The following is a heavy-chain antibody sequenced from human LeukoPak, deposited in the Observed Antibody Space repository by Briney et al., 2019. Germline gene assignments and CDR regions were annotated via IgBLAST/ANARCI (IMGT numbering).Heavy chain of an antibody. CDR1: GFTFSNYV. Sequence: GRSLRLSCAASGFTFSNYVMHWVRQAPGKGLEWVAVTLYDGSDKYYADSVKGRFTISRDNSKNTLYLQMNSLRAEDTALYYCARELRRYFDVDYRGQGTLVTVSS. V-gene: IGHV3-30-3*01. CDR2: TLYDGSDK. J-gene: IGHJ4*02. D-gene: IGHD3-9*01. CDR3: ARELRRYFDVDY.